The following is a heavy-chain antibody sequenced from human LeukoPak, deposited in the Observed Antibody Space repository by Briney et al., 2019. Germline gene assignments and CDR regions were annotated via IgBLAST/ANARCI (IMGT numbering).Heavy chain of an antibody. J-gene: IGHJ3*02. CDR1: GYTFTSYY. CDR3: ARPSGSYLEFDAFDI. V-gene: IGHV1-8*02. D-gene: IGHD1-26*01. Sequence: GASVKVSCKASGYTFTSYYIHWVRQATGQGLEWMGWMNPNSGNTGYAQKFQGRVTMTRNTSISTAYMELSSLRSEDTAVYYCARPSGSYLEFDAFDIWGQGTMVTVSS. CDR2: MNPNSGNT.